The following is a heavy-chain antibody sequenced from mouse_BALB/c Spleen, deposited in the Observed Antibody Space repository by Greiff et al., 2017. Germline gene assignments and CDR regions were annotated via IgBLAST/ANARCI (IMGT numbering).Heavy chain of an antibody. D-gene: IGHD2-14*01. CDR3: ARGGRYDYYDAMDY. CDR2: IYPGDGDT. Sequence: QVQLQQSGAELVRPGSSVKISCKASGYAFSSYWMNWVKQRPGQGLEWIGQIYPGDGDTNYNGKFKGKATLTADKSSSTAYMQLSSLTAEDSAVYFCARGGRYDYYDAMDYWGQGTSVTVAS. CDR1: GYAFSSYW. V-gene: IGHV1-80*01. J-gene: IGHJ4*01.